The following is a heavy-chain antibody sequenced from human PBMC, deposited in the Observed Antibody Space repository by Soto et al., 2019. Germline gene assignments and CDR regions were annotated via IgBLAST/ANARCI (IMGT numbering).Heavy chain of an antibody. J-gene: IGHJ5*02. CDR1: GLSLSTSGEA. V-gene: IGHV2-5*02. D-gene: IGHD3-10*02. CDR3: AHYVSTSPAGWFDP. Sequence: QITLKESGPTLVKPTQTLTLTCTFSGLSLSTSGEAVGWIRQPPGKALEWLALIYWDDDKRYNPTLKTRLTITKDTSKNLVVLTLTNMDPVVTATYYCAHYVSTSPAGWFDPWGQGILVTVSS. CDR2: IYWDDDK.